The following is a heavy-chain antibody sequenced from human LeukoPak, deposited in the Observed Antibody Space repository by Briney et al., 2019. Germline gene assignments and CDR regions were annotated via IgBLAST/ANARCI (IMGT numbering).Heavy chain of an antibody. CDR3: ARATVTTTTDY. CDR2: ISYDGSNK. Sequence: PGRSLRLSCAASGFTFSSYAMHWVRQAPGKGLEWVAVISYDGSNKYYADSVKGRFTISRDNSKNTLYLQMNSLRAEDTAVYYCARATVTTTTDYWGQGTLVTVSS. D-gene: IGHD4-11*01. CDR1: GFTFSSYA. V-gene: IGHV3-30-3*01. J-gene: IGHJ4*02.